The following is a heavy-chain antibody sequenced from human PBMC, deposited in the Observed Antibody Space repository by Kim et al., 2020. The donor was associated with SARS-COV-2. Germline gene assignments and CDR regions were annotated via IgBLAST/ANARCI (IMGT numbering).Heavy chain of an antibody. J-gene: IGHJ4*02. CDR1: GGSFSGYY. Sequence: SETLSLTCAVYGGSFSGYYWSWIRQPPGKGLAWIGEINHSGSTNYNPSLKSRVTISVDTSKNQFSLQLSSVTAADTAVYYCARGHSSSWFLDYWGQGTLV. D-gene: IGHD6-13*01. CDR2: INHSGST. CDR3: ARGHSSSWFLDY. V-gene: IGHV4-34*01.